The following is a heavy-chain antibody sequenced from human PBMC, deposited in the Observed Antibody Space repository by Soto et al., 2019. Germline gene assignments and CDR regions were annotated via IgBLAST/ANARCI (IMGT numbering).Heavy chain of an antibody. D-gene: IGHD3-22*01. CDR2: INHSGST. CDR1: GGSFSGYC. Sequence: SETLSLTCAVYGGSFSGYCWTWIRQPPGTGLEWIGEINHSGSTNYNPSLTSRVTISVETSKNQFSMRVTSVTAADTAVYYCARSYYDSTGFAVDPWGQGTLVTVSS. CDR3: ARSYYDSTGFAVDP. J-gene: IGHJ5*02. V-gene: IGHV4-34*01.